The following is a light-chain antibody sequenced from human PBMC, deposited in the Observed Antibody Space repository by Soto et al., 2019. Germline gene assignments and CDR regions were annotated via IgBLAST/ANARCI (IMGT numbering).Light chain of an antibody. CDR2: DAS. CDR1: QDISNF. V-gene: IGKV1-33*01. Sequence: DIQMTQSPSSLSASVGDRVTITCQASQDISNFLSWYQQKPGKGPKVLIYDASKLETGVPSRFSGSGSGTVFTFTISSLQPEDIATYYCQQYDTLITFGQGTRLEIK. J-gene: IGKJ5*01. CDR3: QQYDTLIT.